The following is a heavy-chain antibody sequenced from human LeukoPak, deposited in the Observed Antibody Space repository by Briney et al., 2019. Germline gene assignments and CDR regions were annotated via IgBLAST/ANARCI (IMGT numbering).Heavy chain of an antibody. J-gene: IGHJ3*02. CDR2: IIPIFGTA. CDR3: ARSRNDAFDI. V-gene: IGHV1-69*05. Sequence: SVKVSCKASGGTFSSYAISWVRQAPGQGLEWMGGIIPIFGTANYAQKFQGRVTMTRSTSISTAYMELSSLRSEDTAVYYCARSRNDAFDIWGQGTMVTVSS. CDR1: GGTFSSYA. D-gene: IGHD2-2*01.